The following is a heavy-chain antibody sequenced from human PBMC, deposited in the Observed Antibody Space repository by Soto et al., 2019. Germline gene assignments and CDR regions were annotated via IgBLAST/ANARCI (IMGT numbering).Heavy chain of an antibody. V-gene: IGHV3-48*02. CDR2: ISSSSSTI. CDR3: ARDRWGCRGSSTSCYHGGDY. CDR1: GFTFSSYS. J-gene: IGHJ4*02. D-gene: IGHD2-2*01. Sequence: GGSLRLSCAASGFTFSSYSMNWVRQGPGKGLEWVSYISSSSSTIYYADSVKGRFTISRDNAKNSLYLQMNSLRDEDTAVYYCARDRWGCRGSSTSCYHGGDYWGQGTLVTVSS.